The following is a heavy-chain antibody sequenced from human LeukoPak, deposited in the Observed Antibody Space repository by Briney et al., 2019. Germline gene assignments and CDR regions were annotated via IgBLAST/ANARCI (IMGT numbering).Heavy chain of an antibody. J-gene: IGHJ4*02. Sequence: GESLKISCQGFGYSFTNYWIGWVRQMPGKGLEWMGIIYPGDSDTRYSPSFQGQVTISADKSISTAYLQWSSLKASDTAMYYCAVTYYYDSSGYLPFDYWGQGTLVTVSS. CDR1: GYSFTNYW. CDR2: IYPGDSDT. CDR3: AVTYYYDSSGYLPFDY. V-gene: IGHV5-51*01. D-gene: IGHD3-22*01.